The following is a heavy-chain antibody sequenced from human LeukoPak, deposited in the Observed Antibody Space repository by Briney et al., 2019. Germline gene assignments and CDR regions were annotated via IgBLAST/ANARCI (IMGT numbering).Heavy chain of an antibody. J-gene: IGHJ6*02. CDR3: ARHQIAGRYGMDV. Sequence: PGGSLRLSCAASGFTFSSYSMSWVRQAPGKGLEWVSSISSSSSNIYYADSVKGRFTISRDNAKNSLYLQMNSLRAEDTAVYYCARHQIAGRYGMDVWGQGTTVTVSS. CDR1: GFTFSSYS. CDR2: ISSSSSNI. D-gene: IGHD6-13*01. V-gene: IGHV3-21*01.